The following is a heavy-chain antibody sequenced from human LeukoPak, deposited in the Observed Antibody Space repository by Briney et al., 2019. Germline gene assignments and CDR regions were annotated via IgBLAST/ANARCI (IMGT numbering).Heavy chain of an antibody. CDR2: IRYDGNNK. Sequence: GGSLRLSCAASGFTFASYGMHWVRQAPGKGLEWVSFIRYDGNNKYYADSVKGRFTISRDNSKSTLYLQMNSLGGEDTAVYYCAKATRGTETPFDYWGQGTLVTVSS. J-gene: IGHJ4*02. V-gene: IGHV3-30*02. CDR1: GFTFASYG. CDR3: AKATRGTETPFDY. D-gene: IGHD1-26*01.